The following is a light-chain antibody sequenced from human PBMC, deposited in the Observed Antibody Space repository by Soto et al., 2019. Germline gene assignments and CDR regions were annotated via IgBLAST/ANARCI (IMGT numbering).Light chain of an antibody. CDR2: GAF. CDR3: QPYGTSPPYT. J-gene: IGKJ2*01. Sequence: EIVLTQSPGTLSLSPGERATLSCRVSQSISSNYLAWYQQKPGQAPRLLIYGAFSRATGIPDRFSGGGSGTDFTLAISRLEPEDFAVYYCQPYGTSPPYTFGQGAQLQIK. CDR1: QSISSNY. V-gene: IGKV3-20*01.